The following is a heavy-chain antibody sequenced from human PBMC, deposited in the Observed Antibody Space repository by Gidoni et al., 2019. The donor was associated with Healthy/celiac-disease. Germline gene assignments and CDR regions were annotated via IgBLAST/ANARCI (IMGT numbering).Heavy chain of an antibody. Sequence: EVQLVQSGAAVKKPGESLKISCKGSGYRFTSYWSGWVRQMPGKGLDWMGIIYPGDSDTSYSPSFQGQVTISADKSISTAYLQWSSLKASDTAMYYCARLGSLAVTTDYYYYMDVWGKGTTVTVSS. D-gene: IGHD4-17*01. CDR1: GYRFTSYW. V-gene: IGHV5-51*01. CDR2: IYPGDSDT. J-gene: IGHJ6*03. CDR3: ARLGSLAVTTDYYYYMDV.